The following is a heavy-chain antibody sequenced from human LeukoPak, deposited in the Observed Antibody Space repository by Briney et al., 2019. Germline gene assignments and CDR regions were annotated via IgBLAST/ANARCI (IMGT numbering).Heavy chain of an antibody. V-gene: IGHV4-61*02. CDR3: ARGEVRENYYYYSMDV. CDR1: GGSISSGSYY. D-gene: IGHD2-2*01. J-gene: IGHJ6*03. CDR2: IYTSGST. Sequence: SETLSLTCTVSGGSISSGSYYWSWIRQPAGEGLEWIGRIYTSGSTYYNPSLKSRVTISLDTSKNQFSLKLSSVIAADTAVYYCARGEVRENYYYYSMDVWGKGTPVTVSS.